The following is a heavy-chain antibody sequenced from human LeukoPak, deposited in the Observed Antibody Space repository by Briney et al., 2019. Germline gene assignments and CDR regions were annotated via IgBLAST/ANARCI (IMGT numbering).Heavy chain of an antibody. CDR2: IRSKAYGGTT. V-gene: IGHV3-49*04. D-gene: IGHD2-2*01. Sequence: GGSLRLSCTPSGFSFGDYAMSWVRQAPGKGLEWVGFIRSKAYGGTTEYAASVKGRFTISRDDSKSIGYLQMNSLKTEDTAVYYCTRGLADIVVVPAAIRTGIKGYYYMDVWGKGTTVTVSS. CDR1: GFSFGDYA. J-gene: IGHJ6*03. CDR3: TRGLADIVVVPAAIRTGIKGYYYMDV.